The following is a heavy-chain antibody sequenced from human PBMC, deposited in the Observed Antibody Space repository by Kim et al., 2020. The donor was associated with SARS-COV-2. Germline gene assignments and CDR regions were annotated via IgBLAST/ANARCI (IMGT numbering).Heavy chain of an antibody. J-gene: IGHJ4*02. CDR3: ASGGPTVAGSAIDQ. CDR1: GYTFTDYY. V-gene: IGHV1-2*02. D-gene: IGHD6-19*01. CDR2: MNPKSGDT. Sequence: ASVKVSCKASGYTFTDYYMHWVRQAPGHGLECMGWMNPKSGDTKYAQHFQGRVTMTRDTSINTAYMEPSRLTSDDTAVYYCASGGPTVAGSAIDQWGQGT.